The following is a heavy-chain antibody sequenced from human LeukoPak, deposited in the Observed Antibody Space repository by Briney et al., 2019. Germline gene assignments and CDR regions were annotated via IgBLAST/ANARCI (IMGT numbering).Heavy chain of an antibody. CDR3: ASRITMVRGAPALDP. CDR1: SGSISTSNYY. Sequence: SETLSHTCTVSSGSISTSNYYWGWVRQPPGKALEWIGNIFYSGSTYYSPSLKSRVTISVDTSKNQFSLKLSSVTAADTAVYYCASRITMVRGAPALDPWGQGTLVTVSS. J-gene: IGHJ5*02. D-gene: IGHD3-10*01. CDR2: IFYSGST. V-gene: IGHV4-39*07.